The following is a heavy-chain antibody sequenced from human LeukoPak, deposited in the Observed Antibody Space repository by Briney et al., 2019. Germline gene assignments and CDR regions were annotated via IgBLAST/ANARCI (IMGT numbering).Heavy chain of an antibody. V-gene: IGHV3-30*18. CDR1: GFTFSNYA. CDR2: MSYDGSNK. Sequence: GSLRLSCAASGFTFSNYAMHWVRQAPGKGLEWVAVMSYDGSNKYFADSVKGRFTISRDNSKNTLYLQMDSLRLEDTAVYYCAKQHRGYCGSTSCPATFDYWGQGTLVTVSS. CDR3: AKQHRGYCGSTSCPATFDY. D-gene: IGHD2-2*03. J-gene: IGHJ4*02.